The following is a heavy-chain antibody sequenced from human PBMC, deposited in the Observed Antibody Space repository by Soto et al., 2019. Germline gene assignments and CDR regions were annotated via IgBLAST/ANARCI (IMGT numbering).Heavy chain of an antibody. J-gene: IGHJ3*02. CDR3: AREPEWI. V-gene: IGHV4-39*01. D-gene: IGHD3-3*01. Sequence: PSETLSLTCSVSCASISRSSYHWVWIRQSPGKGLEWIGSIFYSGTTYYNASLKSRVTISVDTSKNQFSLKLNSVTAADTAVYYCAREPEWIWGRGTMVTVSS. CDR1: CASISRSSYH. CDR2: IFYSGTT.